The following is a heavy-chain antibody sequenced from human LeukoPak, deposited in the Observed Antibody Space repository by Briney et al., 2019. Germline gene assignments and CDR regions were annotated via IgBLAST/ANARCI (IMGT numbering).Heavy chain of an antibody. D-gene: IGHD1-26*01. CDR2: IYSGGST. V-gene: IGHV3-53*04. Sequence: GGSLRLSCAASGFTVSSNYMSWVRLAPGKGLEWVSVIYSGGSTYYADFVKGRFTISRHNSKNTPYLQMNSLRAEDTAVYYCARDLGAYSGSYPDAFDIWGQGTMVTVSS. CDR1: GFTVSSNY. J-gene: IGHJ3*02. CDR3: ARDLGAYSGSYPDAFDI.